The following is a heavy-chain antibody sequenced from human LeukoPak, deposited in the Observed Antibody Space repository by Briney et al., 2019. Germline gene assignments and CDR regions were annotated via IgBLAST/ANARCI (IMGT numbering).Heavy chain of an antibody. Sequence: GESLKISCKGSGYGFTSYWIGWVRQMPGKGLEWMGIIYPGDSDTRYSPSFQGQVTISADKSISAAYLQWSSLKASDTAMYYCARQAGYCSGGSCWAYFDYWGQGTLVTVSS. CDR1: GYGFTSYW. CDR2: IYPGDSDT. V-gene: IGHV5-51*01. D-gene: IGHD2-15*01. J-gene: IGHJ4*02. CDR3: ARQAGYCSGGSCWAYFDY.